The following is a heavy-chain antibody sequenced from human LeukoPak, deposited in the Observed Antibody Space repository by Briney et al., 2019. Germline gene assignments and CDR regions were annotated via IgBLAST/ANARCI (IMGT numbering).Heavy chain of an antibody. CDR1: GGTISSYY. CDR2: IYYRGST. D-gene: IGHD5-24*01. J-gene: IGHJ3*02. V-gene: IGHV4-59*01. CDR3: VRVQADGHSDI. Sequence: PSETLCLTCTVSGGTISSYYWNWIRQPPGKGLGWIGYIYYRGSTKYNPSLESRVTISVDMSKNQFSLKLNSVTAADTAVYYCVRVQADGHSDIWGQGTMVTVSS.